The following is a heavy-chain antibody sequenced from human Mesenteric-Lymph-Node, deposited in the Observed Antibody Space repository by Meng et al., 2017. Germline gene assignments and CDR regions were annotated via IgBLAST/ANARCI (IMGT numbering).Heavy chain of an antibody. CDR3: AREAGRDGYATPMFDY. CDR2: IYYTGST. V-gene: IGHV4-31*03. Sequence: VQLPPASPGLSKPLQSPSPPRTVSGGSIGSGGYYWSWIRQHPGKGLEWIGYIYYTGSTFYNPSLKSRVTISVDTSKNQFSLKLISATAADTAVYYCAREAGRDGYATPMFDYWGQGTLVTVSS. J-gene: IGHJ4*02. CDR1: GGSIGSGGYY. D-gene: IGHD5-24*01.